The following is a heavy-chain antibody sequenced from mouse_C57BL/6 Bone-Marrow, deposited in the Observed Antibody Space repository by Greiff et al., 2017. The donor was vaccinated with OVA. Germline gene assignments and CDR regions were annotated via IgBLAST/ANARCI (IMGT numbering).Heavy chain of an antibody. CDR3: ARQEWGAY. Sequence: DVKLEESGGGLVQPGGSLKLSCAASGFTFSDYYMYWVRQTPEKRLEWVAYISNGGGSTYYPDTVKGRFTISRDNAKNTLYLQMSRLKSEDTAMYYCARQEWGAYWGQGTLVTVSA. V-gene: IGHV5-12*01. CDR2: ISNGGGST. J-gene: IGHJ3*01. CDR1: GFTFSDYY. D-gene: IGHD1-3*01.